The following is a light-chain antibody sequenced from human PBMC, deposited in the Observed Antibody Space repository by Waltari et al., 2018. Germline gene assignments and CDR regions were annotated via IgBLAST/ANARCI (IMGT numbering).Light chain of an antibody. CDR1: QSLVYSDGNTY. CDR2: KVS. J-gene: IGKJ1*01. Sequence: DVVMSQSPLSLPVTLGQPASISCRSRQSLVYSDGNTYLNWFQQRPGQSPRRLIYKVSNRDSGGPDRFSGSGSGTDFTLKISRVEAEDVGVYDCMQGTHWPWTFGQGTKVEIK. V-gene: IGKV2-30*01. CDR3: MQGTHWPWT.